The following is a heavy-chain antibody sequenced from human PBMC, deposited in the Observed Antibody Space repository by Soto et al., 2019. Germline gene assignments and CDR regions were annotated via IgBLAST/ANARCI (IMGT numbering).Heavy chain of an antibody. J-gene: IGHJ6*02. Sequence: SVKVSCKASGGTFSSYAISWVRQAPGQGLEWMGGIIPIFGTANYAQKFQGRVTITADESTSTAYMELSSLRSEDTAVYYCARGEDYYYGMDVWGQGTTVTVSS. CDR1: GGTFSSYA. V-gene: IGHV1-69*13. CDR3: ARGEDYYYGMDV. CDR2: IIPIFGTA.